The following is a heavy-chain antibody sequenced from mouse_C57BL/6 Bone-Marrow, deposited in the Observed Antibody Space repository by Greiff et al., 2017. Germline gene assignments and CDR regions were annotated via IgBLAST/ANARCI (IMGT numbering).Heavy chain of an antibody. Sequence: VQLKQSGTVLARPGASVKMSCKTSGYTFTSYWMHWVKQRPGQGLEWIGAIYPGNSDTSYNQKFKGKGKLTAVTSASTAYMELSSLTNEDSAVYYCTRSAGYYYFGDWGQGTTLTGSS. CDR2: IYPGNSDT. CDR1: GYTFTSYW. D-gene: IGHD1-2*01. J-gene: IGHJ2*01. V-gene: IGHV1-5*01. CDR3: TRSAGYYYFGD.